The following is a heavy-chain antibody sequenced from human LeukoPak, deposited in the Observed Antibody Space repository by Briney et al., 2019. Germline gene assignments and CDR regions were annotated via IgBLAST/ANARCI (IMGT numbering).Heavy chain of an antibody. J-gene: IGHJ1*01. CDR1: GDSIIGYY. CDR2: INHSGSA. Sequence: PSGTLSLTCTVSGDSIIGYYWSWIRQLPGKGLEWIGYINHSGSAYYTPSLKSRVTISVDTSKNHFSLRLTSVTVADTAVYYCARDSGETGEYFQLWGQGILATVSS. CDR3: ARDSGETGEYFQL. V-gene: IGHV4-59*06. D-gene: IGHD4-17*01.